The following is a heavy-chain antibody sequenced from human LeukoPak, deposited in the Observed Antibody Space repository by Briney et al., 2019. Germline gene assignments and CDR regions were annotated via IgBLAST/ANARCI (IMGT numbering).Heavy chain of an antibody. CDR1: GYTFTSYD. Sequence: ASVKVSCKASGYTFTSYDINWVRQATGQGLEWMGWMNPNSGNTGYAQKFQGRVTMTRNTSISTAYMELSSLRSEDTAVYYCARGLRLRYFDWLFRMRNKNDYYYYMDVWGKGTTVTISS. J-gene: IGHJ6*03. CDR2: MNPNSGNT. V-gene: IGHV1-8*01. D-gene: IGHD3-9*01. CDR3: ARGLRLRYFDWLFRMRNKNDYYYYMDV.